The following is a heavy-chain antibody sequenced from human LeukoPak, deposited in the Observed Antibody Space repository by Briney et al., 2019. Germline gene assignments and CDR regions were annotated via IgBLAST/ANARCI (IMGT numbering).Heavy chain of an antibody. CDR1: GGSISSSNW. J-gene: IGHJ5*02. V-gene: IGHV4-4*02. CDR2: IYHSGST. CDR3: AKTVAVAAFPNWFDP. D-gene: IGHD6-19*01. Sequence: SETLSLTCAVSGGSISSSNWWSWVRHPPGKGLEWIGEIYHSGSTNYNPSLKSRVTISVDKSKNQFSLKLSSVTAADTAVYYCAKTVAVAAFPNWFDPWGQGTLVTVSS.